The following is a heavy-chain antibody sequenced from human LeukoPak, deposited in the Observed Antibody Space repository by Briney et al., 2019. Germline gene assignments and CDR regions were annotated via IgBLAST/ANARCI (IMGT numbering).Heavy chain of an antibody. CDR3: AREESGYSYGGPFDC. Sequence: SVKVSCKASGGTFSSYAISWVRQAPGQGLEWMGGIIPIFGTANYAQKFQGRVTITADESTSTADMELSSLRSEDTAVYYCAREESGYSYGGPFDCWGQGTLVTVSS. J-gene: IGHJ4*02. V-gene: IGHV1-69*13. CDR1: GGTFSSYA. D-gene: IGHD5-18*01. CDR2: IIPIFGTA.